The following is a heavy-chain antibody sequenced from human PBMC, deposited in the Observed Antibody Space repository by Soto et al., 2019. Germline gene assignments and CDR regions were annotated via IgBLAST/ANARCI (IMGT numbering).Heavy chain of an antibody. J-gene: IGHJ6*02. CDR2: IIPIFGTA. D-gene: IGHD2-2*01. V-gene: IGHV1-69*06. Sequence: QVQLVQSGADVKKPGSSVKVSCKASGGTFSSYAISWVRQAPGQGLEWMGGIIPIFGTANYAQKFQGRVTITEDKYTSTAYMELSSLRSEDTAVYYCARNTNQLLAPYYYYGMDVWGQGTTVTVSS. CDR1: GGTFSSYA. CDR3: ARNTNQLLAPYYYYGMDV.